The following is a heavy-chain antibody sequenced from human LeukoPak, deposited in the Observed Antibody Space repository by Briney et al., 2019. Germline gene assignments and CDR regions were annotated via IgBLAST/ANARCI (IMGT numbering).Heavy chain of an antibody. Sequence: GGSLRLSCAASGFTFSSYWMHWVRQAPGKGLVWVSRINSDGSSTSYADSVKGRFTVSRDNAKNSLYLQMSSLRAEDTAVYYCARTYLRKPDFWGQGTLVTVSS. V-gene: IGHV3-74*01. CDR2: INSDGSST. J-gene: IGHJ4*02. CDR3: ARTYLRKPDF. CDR1: GFTFSSYW. D-gene: IGHD1-14*01.